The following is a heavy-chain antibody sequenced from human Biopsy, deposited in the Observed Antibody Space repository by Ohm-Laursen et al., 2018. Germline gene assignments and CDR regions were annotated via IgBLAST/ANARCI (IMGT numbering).Heavy chain of an antibody. J-gene: IGHJ6*02. Sequence: SLRLSCAASGFTFSPYTMTWVRQAPGKGLEWVSSISSSGNFMYYTDSVKGRFTIPRDSAKNSLYLQMNSLRAEDTALYYCARIFLVGVTPGYGMDVWGQGTTVTVSS. CDR2: ISSSGNFM. CDR1: GFTFSPYT. D-gene: IGHD1-26*01. CDR3: ARIFLVGVTPGYGMDV. V-gene: IGHV3-21*01.